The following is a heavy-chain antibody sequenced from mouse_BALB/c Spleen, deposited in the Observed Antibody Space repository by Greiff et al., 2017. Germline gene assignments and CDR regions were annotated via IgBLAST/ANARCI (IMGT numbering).Heavy chain of an antibody. CDR1: GFSLTSYG. D-gene: IGHD1-1*01. CDR3: ARDRYYGSSYVFDY. V-gene: IGHV2-9*02. J-gene: IGHJ2*01. CDR2: IWAGGST. Sequence: VQLMESGPGLVAPSQSLSITCTVSGFSLTSYGVHWVRQPPGKGLEWLGVIWAGGSTNYNSALMSRLSISKDNSKSQVFLKMNSLQTDDTAMYYCARDRYYGSSYVFDYWGQGTTLTVSS.